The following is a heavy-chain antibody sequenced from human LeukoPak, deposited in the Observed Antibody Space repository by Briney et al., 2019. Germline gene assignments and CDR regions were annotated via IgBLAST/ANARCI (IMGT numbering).Heavy chain of an antibody. D-gene: IGHD4-17*01. CDR2: IWYDGSNK. CDR1: GFTFSSYG. CDR3: ARDYGAEYYFDY. J-gene: IGHJ4*02. V-gene: IGHV3-33*01. Sequence: GRSLRLSCAASGFTFSSYGMHWVRQAPGKGLEWVAVIWYDGSNKYYADSVKGRSTISRDNSKNTLYLQMNSLRAEDTAVYYCARDYGAEYYFDYWGQGTLVTVSS.